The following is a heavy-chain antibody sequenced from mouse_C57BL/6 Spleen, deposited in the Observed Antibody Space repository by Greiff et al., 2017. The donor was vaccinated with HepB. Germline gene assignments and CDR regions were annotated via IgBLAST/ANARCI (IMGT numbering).Heavy chain of an antibody. CDR1: GYTFTSYG. Sequence: QVQLQQSGAELARPGASVKLSCKASGYTFTSYGISWVKQRTGQGLEWIGEIYPSSGNTYYNEKFKGKATLTADKSSSTAYMELRSLTSEDSAVYFCAREGATVKGNFDYWGQGTTLTVSS. CDR3: AREGATVKGNFDY. J-gene: IGHJ2*01. V-gene: IGHV1-81*01. CDR2: IYPSSGNT. D-gene: IGHD1-1*01.